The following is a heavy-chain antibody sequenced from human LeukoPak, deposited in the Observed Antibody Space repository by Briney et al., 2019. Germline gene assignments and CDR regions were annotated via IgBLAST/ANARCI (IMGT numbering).Heavy chain of an antibody. Sequence: GGSLRLSCAVSGFTLSGAWMHWVRQAPGKGLMWVSRINDDGSNTRHADSVKGRFTISRDIAKNTLYLQMNSLRAEDTAVYYCTRVSGLGMNEYYYLWGQGTLATVSS. CDR1: GFTLSGAW. V-gene: IGHV3-74*01. CDR2: INDDGSNT. D-gene: IGHD3-10*01. CDR3: TRVSGLGMNEYYYL. J-gene: IGHJ4*02.